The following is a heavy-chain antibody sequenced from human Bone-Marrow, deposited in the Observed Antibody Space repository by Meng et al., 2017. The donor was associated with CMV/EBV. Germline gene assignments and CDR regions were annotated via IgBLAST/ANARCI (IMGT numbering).Heavy chain of an antibody. V-gene: IGHV4-39*07. CDR3: ASSRYSSSSWFDY. CDR2: IYYSGST. Sequence: GSLRLSCTVSGGSISSSSYYWGWIRQPPGKGLEWIGSIYYSGSTYYNPSLKSRVTISVDTSKNQFSLNLSSVTAADTAVYYCASSRYSSSSWFDYWGQGTPVTVSS. D-gene: IGHD6-6*01. J-gene: IGHJ4*02. CDR1: GGSISSSSYY.